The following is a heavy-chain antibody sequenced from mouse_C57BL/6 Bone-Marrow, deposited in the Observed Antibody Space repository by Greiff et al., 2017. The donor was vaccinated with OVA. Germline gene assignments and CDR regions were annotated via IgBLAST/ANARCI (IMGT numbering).Heavy chain of an antibody. Sequence: VQLQQPGAELVKPGASVKLSCKASGYTFTSYWMHWVKQRPGRDLEWIGRIDPNSGGTKYNEEFKSKATLTVDKPSSTAYMQLSSLTSEDSAVYYCAREQLRMDYWGQGTSVTVSS. J-gene: IGHJ4*01. CDR2: IDPNSGGT. CDR3: AREQLRMDY. CDR1: GYTFTSYW. D-gene: IGHD3-2*02. V-gene: IGHV1-72*01.